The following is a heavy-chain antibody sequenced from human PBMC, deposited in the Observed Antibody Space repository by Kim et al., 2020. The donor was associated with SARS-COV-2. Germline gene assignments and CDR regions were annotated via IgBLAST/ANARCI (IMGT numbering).Heavy chain of an antibody. J-gene: IGHJ3*02. Sequence: DYAVSVKSRITINPDTSKNQFSLQLNSVTPEDTAVYYCARGQAWYDAFDIWGQGTMVTVSS. V-gene: IGHV6-1*01. CDR3: ARGQAWYDAFDI. D-gene: IGHD2-15*01.